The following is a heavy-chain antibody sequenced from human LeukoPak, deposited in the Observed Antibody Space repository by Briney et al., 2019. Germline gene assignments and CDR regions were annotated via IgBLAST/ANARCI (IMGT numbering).Heavy chain of an antibody. CDR1: GGSISSYY. V-gene: IGHV4-59*12. D-gene: IGHD2-21*02. CDR2: IYYSGST. J-gene: IGHJ4*02. Sequence: SETLSLTCTVSGGSISSYYWSWIRQPPGKGLEWIGYIYYSGSTNYNPSLKSRVTISVDTSKNQFSLKLSSVTAADTAVYYCARDSYCGGDCYSFPGYWGQGTLVTVSS. CDR3: ARDSYCGGDCYSFPGY.